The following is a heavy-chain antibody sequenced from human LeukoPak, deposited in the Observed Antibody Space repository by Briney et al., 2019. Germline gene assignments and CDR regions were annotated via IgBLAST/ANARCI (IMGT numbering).Heavy chain of an antibody. V-gene: IGHV1-46*01. CDR1: GYTFTSYY. D-gene: IGHD6-13*01. Sequence: GASVKVSCKASGYTFTSYYMHWVRQAPGQGLEWMGIINPSGGSTSCAQKFQGRVTMTRDTSTSTVYMELSSLRSEDTAVYYCARDLVLAAAGKGGWFDPWGQGTLVTVSS. CDR2: INPSGGST. J-gene: IGHJ5*02. CDR3: ARDLVLAAAGKGGWFDP.